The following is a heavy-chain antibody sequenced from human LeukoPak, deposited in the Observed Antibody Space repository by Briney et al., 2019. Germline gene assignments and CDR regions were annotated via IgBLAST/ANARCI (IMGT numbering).Heavy chain of an antibody. D-gene: IGHD6-19*01. V-gene: IGHV3-48*03. CDR1: GFTFSSYE. J-gene: IGHJ4*02. CDR2: ISSSGSTI. Sequence: GGSLRLSCAASGFTFSSYEMNWVRQAPGKGLEWVSYISSSGSTIYYADSVKGRFTISRDNAKNSLYLQMNSLRAEDTAVYYCARVGYSSGWYEDYWGQGTLVTVSS. CDR3: ARVGYSSGWYEDY.